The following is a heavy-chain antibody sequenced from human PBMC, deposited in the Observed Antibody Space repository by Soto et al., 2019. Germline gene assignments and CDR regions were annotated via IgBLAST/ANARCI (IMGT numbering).Heavy chain of an antibody. CDR3: ARDSRTMRYYYYYYYMDV. CDR1: GGSISSYY. D-gene: IGHD2-8*01. CDR2: IYYSGST. Sequence: SETLSLTCTVSGGSISSYYWSWIRQPPGKGLEWIGYIYYSGSTNYNPSLKSRVTISVDTSKNQFSLKLSSVTAADTAVYYCARDSRTMRYYYYYYYMDVWGKGTSVTVSS. J-gene: IGHJ6*03. V-gene: IGHV4-59*01.